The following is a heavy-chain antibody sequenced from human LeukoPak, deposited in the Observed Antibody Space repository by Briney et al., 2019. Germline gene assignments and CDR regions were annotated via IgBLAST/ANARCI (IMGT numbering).Heavy chain of an antibody. D-gene: IGHD3-10*01. J-gene: IGHJ5*02. CDR3: APGDFSGFWFDP. CDR2: TYYSGIT. Sequence: PSETLSLTCIVSGGSISSSGDYWGWIRQPPGKGLEWIGTTYYSGITYYNPSLKSRVTISIDTSKNQFSLKLSSVTAADTAVYYCAPGDFSGFWFDPWGRGTLVTVSS. CDR1: GGSISSSGDY. V-gene: IGHV4-39*01.